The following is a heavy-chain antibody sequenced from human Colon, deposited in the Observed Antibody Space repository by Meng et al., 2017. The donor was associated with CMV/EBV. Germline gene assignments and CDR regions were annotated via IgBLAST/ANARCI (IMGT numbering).Heavy chain of an antibody. J-gene: IGHJ6*02. D-gene: IGHD2-2*02. CDR2: IIPIFGTA. CDR3: ARGPIQAVVPAAIIPGGMDV. V-gene: IGHV1-69*05. Sequence: SVKVSCNASGGTFSSYAISWVRQAPGQGLEWMGGIIPIFGTANYAQKFQGRVTITTDESTSTAYMELSSLRSEDTAVYYCARGPIQAVVPAAIIPGGMDVWGQGTTVTVSS. CDR1: GGTFSSYA.